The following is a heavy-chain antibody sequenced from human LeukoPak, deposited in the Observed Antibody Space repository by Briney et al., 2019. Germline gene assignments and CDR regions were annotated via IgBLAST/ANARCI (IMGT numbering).Heavy chain of an antibody. D-gene: IGHD3-22*01. CDR1: GFTVSSNY. Sequence: GGSLRLSCAASGFTVSSNYMNWVRQAPGKGLEWISTIFSDDTTYYADSVKGRFTISRDNSKNTLYLQMSSLRAEDTAVYYCVKETGARGDYYDSSGYYIGSTLDYWGQGTLVTVSS. CDR2: IFSDDTT. J-gene: IGHJ4*02. CDR3: VKETGARGDYYDSSGYYIGSTLDY. V-gene: IGHV3-66*01.